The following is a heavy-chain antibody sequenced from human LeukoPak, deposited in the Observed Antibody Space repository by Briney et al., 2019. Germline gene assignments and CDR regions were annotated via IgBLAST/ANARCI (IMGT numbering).Heavy chain of an antibody. CDR1: GFTFSDYY. D-gene: IGHD3-10*01. J-gene: IGHJ6*03. CDR3: AKDSYYGSGSYLSYYYYYMDV. V-gene: IGHV3-11*04. CDR2: ISSSGSTI. Sequence: GGSLRLSCAASGFTFSDYYMNWVRQAPGKGLEWVSYISSSGSTIYYADSVKGRFTISRDNAKNTLYLQMNSLRAEDTAVYYCAKDSYYGSGSYLSYYYYYMDVWGKGTTVTISS.